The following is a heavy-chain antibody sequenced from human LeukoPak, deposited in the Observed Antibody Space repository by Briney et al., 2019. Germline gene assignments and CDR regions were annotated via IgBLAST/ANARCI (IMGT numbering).Heavy chain of an antibody. CDR1: GYTFTSYG. J-gene: IGHJ4*02. D-gene: IGHD5-12*01. CDR2: ISAYNGNT. V-gene: IGHV1-18*01. CDR3: ARGLYSGYDWTYFDY. Sequence: ASVKVSCKASGYTFTSYGISWVRQAPGQGLEWMGWISAYNGNTNYAQKLQGRVTMTTDTSTSTAYMELRSLRSDDTAVYYCARGLYSGYDWTYFDYWGQGTLVTVSS.